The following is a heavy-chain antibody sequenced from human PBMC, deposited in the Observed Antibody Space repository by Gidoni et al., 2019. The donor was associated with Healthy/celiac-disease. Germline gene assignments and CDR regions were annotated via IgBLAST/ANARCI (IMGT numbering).Heavy chain of an antibody. CDR1: GFTFSSYG. V-gene: IGHV3-33*01. D-gene: IGHD3-10*01. CDR3: ARDRLSMEYYYCGMDV. CDR2: IWYEGSNK. Sequence: QVQLVESGGGVVQPGRSLRLSCAASGFTFSSYGMLWVRQAPGKGLEWVAVIWYEGSNKYYADSVKGRFTISRDNSKNTLYLQMNSLRAEDTAVYYCARDRLSMEYYYCGMDVWGQGTTVTVSS. J-gene: IGHJ6*02.